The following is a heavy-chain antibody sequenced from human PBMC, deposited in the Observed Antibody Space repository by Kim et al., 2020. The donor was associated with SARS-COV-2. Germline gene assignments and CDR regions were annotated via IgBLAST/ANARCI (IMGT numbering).Heavy chain of an antibody. V-gene: IGHV3-7*01. CDR3: AREEWNYARRSIYCDY. J-gene: IGHJ4*01. Sequence: GGSLRLSCTASGFNFRSYWMSWVRQAPGKGLEWVANIKEDGNEKYYVDSVKGRFTISRDNTKNSLYLQMNTLKAEDTAVYYCAREEWNYARRSIYCDYWGHGTLVTVSS. D-gene: IGHD1-7*01. CDR2: IKEDGNEK. CDR1: GFNFRSYW.